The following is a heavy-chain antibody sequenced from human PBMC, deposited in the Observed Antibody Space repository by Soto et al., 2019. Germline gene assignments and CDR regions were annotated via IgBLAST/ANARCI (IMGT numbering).Heavy chain of an antibody. D-gene: IGHD2-8*02. CDR3: ARGAYSRSWYWLPP. J-gene: IGHJ5*02. CDR2: IIPILDIA. CDR1: GGTFSSYT. Sequence: QVQLVQSGAEVKKPGSSVKISCKASGGTFSSYTISWVRPAPGQGLEWMGRIIPILDIANYAQKFQGSVTISADKSTSTAYMELSSLSSEDTAVYYCARGAYSRSWYWLPPWGQGTLVTVSA. V-gene: IGHV1-69*02.